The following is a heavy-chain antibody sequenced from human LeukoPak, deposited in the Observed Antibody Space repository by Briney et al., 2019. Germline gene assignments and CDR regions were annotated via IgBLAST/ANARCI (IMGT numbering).Heavy chain of an antibody. D-gene: IGHD3-10*01. CDR3: ARPLRDYGSGSHTGSEPSNWFDP. Sequence: SVKVSCKASGGTFSSYAISWVRQAPGQGLEWMGGIIPIFGTANYAQKFQGRVTITADESTSTAYMELSSLRSEDTAVYYCARPLRDYGSGSHTGSEPSNWFDPWGQGTLVTVSS. CDR2: IIPIFGTA. V-gene: IGHV1-69*13. CDR1: GGTFSSYA. J-gene: IGHJ5*02.